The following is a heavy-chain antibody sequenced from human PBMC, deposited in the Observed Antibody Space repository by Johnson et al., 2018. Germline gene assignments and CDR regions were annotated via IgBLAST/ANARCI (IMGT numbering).Heavy chain of an antibody. CDR3: AKDYEFWGGDPPWAFDS. Sequence: EVQLVESGGGLVQPGGSLRLSCAASGFTFSSYAMSWVRQAPGKGLEWVSAISGSGGSTYYADSVKGRFTISRDNSKNTLYLQMNSLRAEDTAVYYCAKDYEFWGGDPPWAFDSCGQGTMVTVSS. CDR2: ISGSGGST. CDR1: GFTFSSYA. J-gene: IGHJ3*02. D-gene: IGHD3-3*01. V-gene: IGHV3-23*04.